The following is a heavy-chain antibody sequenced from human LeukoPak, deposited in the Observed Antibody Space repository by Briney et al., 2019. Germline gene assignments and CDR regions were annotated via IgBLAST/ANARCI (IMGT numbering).Heavy chain of an antibody. V-gene: IGHV3-7*01. CDR1: GFTFSSYW. J-gene: IGHJ4*02. D-gene: IGHD6-19*01. CDR2: IKQDGSEK. Sequence: GGSLRLSCAASGFTFSSYWMSWVRQAPGKGLEWVANIKQDGSEKYYVDSVKGRFTISRDNAKNSLYLQMNSLRAEDTAVYYCARGSPYSSGWYGYFDYWGQGTLVTVSS. CDR3: ARGSPYSSGWYGYFDY.